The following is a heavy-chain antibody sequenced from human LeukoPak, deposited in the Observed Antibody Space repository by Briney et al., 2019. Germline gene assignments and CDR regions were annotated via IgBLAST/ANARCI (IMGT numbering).Heavy chain of an antibody. J-gene: IGHJ4*02. CDR3: ARGAGESLYFDY. D-gene: IGHD7-27*01. Sequence: SVKVSCKASGGTFSSYAISWVRQAPGLGLEWMGGIIPIFGTANYAQKFQGRVTITTDESTSTAYMELSSLRSEDTAVYYCARGAGESLYFDYWGQGTLVTVSS. CDR2: IIPIFGTA. CDR1: GGTFSSYA. V-gene: IGHV1-69*05.